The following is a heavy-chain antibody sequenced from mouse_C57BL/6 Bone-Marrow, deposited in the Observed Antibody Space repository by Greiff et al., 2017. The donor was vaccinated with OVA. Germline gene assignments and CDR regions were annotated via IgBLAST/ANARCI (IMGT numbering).Heavy chain of an antibody. J-gene: IGHJ2*01. CDR2: IDPENGAT. V-gene: IGHV14-4*01. Sequence: LVESGAELVRPGASVKLSCTASGFNIKDDYMHWVKQRPEPGLEWIGWIDPENGATEYASKFQGKATITADTSSNTAYLQLSSLTSEDTAVYYCTTSGYYGSPFDYWGQGTTLTVSS. CDR1: GFNIKDDY. D-gene: IGHD1-1*01. CDR3: TTSGYYGSPFDY.